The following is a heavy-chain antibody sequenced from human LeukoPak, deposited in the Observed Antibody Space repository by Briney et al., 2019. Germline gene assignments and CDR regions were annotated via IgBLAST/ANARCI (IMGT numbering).Heavy chain of an antibody. CDR1: GFTFSSYG. J-gene: IGHJ4*02. CDR2: IWYDGSNK. V-gene: IGHV3-33*01. CDR3: ARGGGSSWCLDC. Sequence: GRSLRLSCAASGFTFSSYGMHWVRQAPGKGLEWVAVIWYDGSNKYYADSVKGRFTISRDNSKNSLYLQMNSLRVEDTAVYYCARGGGSSWCLDCWGQGTLVTVSS. D-gene: IGHD6-13*01.